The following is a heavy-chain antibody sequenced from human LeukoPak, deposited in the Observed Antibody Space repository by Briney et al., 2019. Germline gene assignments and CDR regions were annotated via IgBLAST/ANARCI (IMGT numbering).Heavy chain of an antibody. D-gene: IGHD2/OR15-2a*01. J-gene: IGHJ5*02. CDR1: GGTFSSYA. CDR3: ASAYGPFLTNWFDP. V-gene: IGHV1-69*01. CDR2: IIPIFGTA. Sequence: SVKVSCEASGGTFSSYAISWVRQAPGQGLEWMGGIIPIFGTANYAQKFQGRVTITADESTSTAYMELSSLRSEDTAVYYCASAYGPFLTNWFDPWGQGTLVTVSS.